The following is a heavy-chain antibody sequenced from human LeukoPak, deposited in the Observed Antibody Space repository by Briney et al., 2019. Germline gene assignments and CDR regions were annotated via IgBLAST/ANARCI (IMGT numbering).Heavy chain of an antibody. D-gene: IGHD4-17*01. V-gene: IGHV4-59*01. CDR3: ARDNYGDEKTN. CDR2: IYYSGST. Sequence: SETLSLTCTVPGGSISSYYWSWIRQPPGKGLEWIGYIYYSGSTNYTPSLKGRVTISVDTSKNQFSLKLSSVTAADTAVYYCARDNYGDEKTNWGQGTLVTVSS. CDR1: GGSISSYY. J-gene: IGHJ4*02.